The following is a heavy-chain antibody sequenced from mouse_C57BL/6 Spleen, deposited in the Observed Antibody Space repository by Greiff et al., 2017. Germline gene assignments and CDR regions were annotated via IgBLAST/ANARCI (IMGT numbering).Heavy chain of an antibody. V-gene: IGHV1-15*01. D-gene: IGHD1-1*01. CDR1: GYTFTDYE. CDR2: IDPETGGT. J-gene: IGHJ1*03. CDR3: TRMTTGVATSFDV. Sequence: QVQLQQSGAELVRPGASVTLSCKASGYTFTDYEMHWVKQTPVHGLEWIGAIDPETGGTAYNQKFKGKAILTADKSSSTAYMELRSLTSEDSAVYYCTRMTTGVATSFDVWGTGTTVTVAS.